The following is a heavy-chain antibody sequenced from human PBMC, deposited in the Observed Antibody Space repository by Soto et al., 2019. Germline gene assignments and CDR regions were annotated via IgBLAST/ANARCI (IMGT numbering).Heavy chain of an antibody. CDR3: ARTTTLENYFDY. V-gene: IGHV4-4*07. CDR2: IYTSGST. J-gene: IGHJ4*02. CDR1: GGSISSSY. D-gene: IGHD4-17*01. Sequence: PSETLSLTCTVSGGSISSSYWSWIRQPAGKGLEWIGRIYTSGSTNYNPSLKSRVTMSVDTSKNQFSLKLSPVTAADTAVYYCARTTTLENYFDYWGQGTLVTVSS.